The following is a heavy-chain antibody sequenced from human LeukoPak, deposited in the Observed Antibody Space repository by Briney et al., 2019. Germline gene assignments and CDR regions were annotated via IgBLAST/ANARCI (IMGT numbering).Heavy chain of an antibody. Sequence: GGSLRLSCAASGFTFSSYEMNWVRQAPGKGLKWVSYISSSGSTIYYADSGKGRFTISRDNAKNSLYLQMNSLRAEDTAVYYCARVHAMAYYYGMDVWGQGTTVTVSS. CDR2: ISSSGSTI. CDR1: GFTFSSYE. D-gene: IGHD5-24*01. V-gene: IGHV3-48*03. CDR3: ARVHAMAYYYGMDV. J-gene: IGHJ6*02.